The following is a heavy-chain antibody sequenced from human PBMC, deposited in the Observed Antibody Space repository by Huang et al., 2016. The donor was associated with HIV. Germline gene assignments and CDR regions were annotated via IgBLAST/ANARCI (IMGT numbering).Heavy chain of an antibody. J-gene: IGHJ6*03. V-gene: IGHV4-61*09. Sequence: QVQLQESGPGLVQPSQTLSVTCTVSNDSISSGPYYWTWFRQSAGGGLQWIVHVYSTGIVLSNAYLMGRVTIALDTSKNQLSLNLTSVTAADTALYFCARGRGGTRSYFYYYMDVWGAGTTVTVSS. D-gene: IGHD1-26*01. CDR2: VYSTGIV. CDR1: NDSISSGPYY. CDR3: ARGRGGTRSYFYYYMDV.